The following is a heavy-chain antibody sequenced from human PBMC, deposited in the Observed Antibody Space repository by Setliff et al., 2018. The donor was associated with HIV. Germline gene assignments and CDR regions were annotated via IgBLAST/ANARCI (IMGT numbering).Heavy chain of an antibody. D-gene: IGHD2-15*01. CDR1: GGTFSSYG. V-gene: IGHV1-69*13. J-gene: IGHJ4*02. Sequence: GASVKVSCKASGGTFSSYGINWVRQAPGQRLEWMGGIIPMFGTANYAQKFQGRVTITADESTSTVYMELTRLRSEDTAVYYCARTLGYCSGGSCYLDYWGQGTLVTVSS. CDR3: ARTLGYCSGGSCYLDY. CDR2: IIPMFGTA.